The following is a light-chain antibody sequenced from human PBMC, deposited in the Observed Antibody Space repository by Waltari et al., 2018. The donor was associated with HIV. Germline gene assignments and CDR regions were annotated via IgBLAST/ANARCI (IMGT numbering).Light chain of an antibody. V-gene: IGLV2-23*02. CDR3: CSYAHNDPWV. Sequence: QSALTHPAPVSGSPGQSITTSSTRTRTDVGSYNLVSWYQHHPGKAPKLIISEVSKRPSGVSNRFSGSKSGTTASLTISGLQAEDEADYHCCSYAHNDPWVFGGGTRLTVL. J-gene: IGLJ3*02. CDR2: EVS. CDR1: RTDVGSYNL.